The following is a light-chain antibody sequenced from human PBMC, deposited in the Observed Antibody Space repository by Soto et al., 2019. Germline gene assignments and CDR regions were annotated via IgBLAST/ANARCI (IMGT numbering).Light chain of an antibody. CDR3: QQYAGSPPWT. V-gene: IGKV3-20*01. Sequence: EIVLTQSPGTLSLSPGERATLSCRASQTVTSNYLAWYQQKPDQAPRLLIYGSYRRATGIPDRFSGSGSGTDFSLTIGRLEPEDFAVYYRQQYAGSPPWTFGQGTKVEIK. CDR2: GSY. CDR1: QTVTSNY. J-gene: IGKJ1*01.